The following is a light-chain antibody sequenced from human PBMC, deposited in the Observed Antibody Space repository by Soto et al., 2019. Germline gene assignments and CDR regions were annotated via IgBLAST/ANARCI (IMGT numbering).Light chain of an antibody. CDR3: QQYKSWPPIT. CDR1: QSVSRY. CDR2: DAS. J-gene: IGKJ5*01. V-gene: IGKV3-11*01. Sequence: EIVLTQSPATLSLSPGERATLSCRASQSVSRYLAWYQQKPGQAPRLLIYDASNRATGIPARFSGTGSGTEFTLTISSLKSEDYAVYYCQQYKSWPPITFGQGTRLEIK.